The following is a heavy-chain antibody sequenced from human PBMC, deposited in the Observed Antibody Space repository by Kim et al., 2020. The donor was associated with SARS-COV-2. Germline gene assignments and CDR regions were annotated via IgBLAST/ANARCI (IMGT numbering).Heavy chain of an antibody. CDR3: AKQGYIFALNTYNGMDL. CDR1: GFTFNNYG. CDR2: ISYGGSKK. V-gene: IGHV3-30*18. J-gene: IGHJ6*02. D-gene: IGHD5-12*01. Sequence: GGSLRLSCVASGFTFNNYGMPWVRQAPGKGLEWVAFISYGGSKKQYPDSLKGRFTVSRDYSKNTLYLQMNSLTAEDTAVYYCAKQGYIFALNTYNGMDLWGQGTTVTVSS.